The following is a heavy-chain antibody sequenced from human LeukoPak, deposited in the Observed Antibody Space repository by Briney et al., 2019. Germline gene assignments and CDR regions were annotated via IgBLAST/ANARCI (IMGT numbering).Heavy chain of an antibody. V-gene: IGHV3-43*01. CDR2: ISWDGGST. D-gene: IGHD2-2*01. J-gene: IGHJ6*03. CDR1: GFTFDDYT. CDR3: AKEGSTSFYYYYMDV. Sequence: PGGSLRLSCAASGFTFDDYTMHWVRQAPGKGLEWVSLISWDGGSTYYADSVKGRFTISRDNSKNSLYLQMNSLRTEDTALYYCAKEGSTSFYYYYMDVWGKGTTVTASS.